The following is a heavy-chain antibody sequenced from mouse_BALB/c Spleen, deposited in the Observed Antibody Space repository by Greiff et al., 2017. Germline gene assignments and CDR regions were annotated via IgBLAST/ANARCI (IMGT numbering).Heavy chain of an antibody. D-gene: IGHD1-2*01. CDR2: IDPANGNT. V-gene: IGHV14-3*02. CDR1: GFNIKDTY. Sequence: EVQLQQSGAELVKPGASVKLSCTASGFNIKDTYMHWVKQRPEQGLEWIGRIDPANGNTKYDPKFQGKATITADTSSNTAYLQLSSLTSEDTAVYYCARVTTAYAMDDWGQGTSVTVSS. J-gene: IGHJ4*01. CDR3: ARVTTAYAMDD.